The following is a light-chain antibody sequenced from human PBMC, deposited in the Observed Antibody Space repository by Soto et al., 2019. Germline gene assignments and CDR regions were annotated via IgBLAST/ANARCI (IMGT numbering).Light chain of an antibody. CDR1: QSVTSNY. Sequence: TVVTQSPGTLSLSTGERATLSCRASQSVTSNYLAWYQQKPGQAPRLLIFGASIRVTGIPDRFIGSGSGTDFTLTITRLEPEDFAVYYCQHYVTSLTTFGQGTKVDIK. V-gene: IGKV3-20*01. CDR3: QHYVTSLTT. J-gene: IGKJ1*01. CDR2: GAS.